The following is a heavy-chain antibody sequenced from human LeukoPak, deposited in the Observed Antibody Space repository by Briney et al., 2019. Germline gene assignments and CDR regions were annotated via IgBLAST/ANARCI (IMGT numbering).Heavy chain of an antibody. V-gene: IGHV3-7*01. CDR1: GFTFSSYS. J-gene: IGHJ6*04. CDR3: ARDSSSWRKMDV. Sequence: GGSLRLSCAASGFTFSSYSMNWVRQAPGKGLEWVANIKQDGSEKNYVDSVKGRFTISRDNAKNSLYLQMNSLRAEDTAAYYCARDSSSWRKMDVWGKGTTVTVSS. CDR2: IKQDGSEK. D-gene: IGHD6-13*01.